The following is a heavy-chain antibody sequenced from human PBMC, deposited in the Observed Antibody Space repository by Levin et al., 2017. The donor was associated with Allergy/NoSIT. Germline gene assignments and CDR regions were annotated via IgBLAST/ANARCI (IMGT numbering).Heavy chain of an antibody. Sequence: KSSETLSLTCAVYGGSFSGYYWSWIRQPPGKGLEWIGEINHSGSTNYNPSLKSRVTISVDTSKNQFSLKLSSVTAADTAVYYCARGDLAYCSSTSCYRDTDAFDIWGQGTMVTVSS. V-gene: IGHV4-34*01. CDR3: ARGDLAYCSSTSCYRDTDAFDI. D-gene: IGHD2-2*01. J-gene: IGHJ3*02. CDR1: GGSFSGYY. CDR2: INHSGST.